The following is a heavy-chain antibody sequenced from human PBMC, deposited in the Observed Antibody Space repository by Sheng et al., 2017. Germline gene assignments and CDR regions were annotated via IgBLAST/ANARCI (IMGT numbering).Heavy chain of an antibody. Sequence: QVQLQESGPGLVKPSETLSLTCAVSGYSISSGYYWGWIRQPPGKGLEWIGSIYHSGSTYYNPSLKSRVTISVDTSKNQFSLKLSSVTAADTAVYYCARDPTLWFGAHLSFYFDYWGQGTLVTVSS. CDR1: GYSISSGYY. CDR3: ARDPTLWFGAHLSFYFDY. D-gene: IGHD3-10*01. V-gene: IGHV4-38-2*02. J-gene: IGHJ4*02. CDR2: IYHSGST.